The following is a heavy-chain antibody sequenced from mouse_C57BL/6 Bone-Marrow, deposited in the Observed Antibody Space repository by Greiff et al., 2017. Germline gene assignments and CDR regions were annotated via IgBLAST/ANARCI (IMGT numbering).Heavy chain of an antibody. V-gene: IGHV1-74*01. Sequence: QVQLQQPGAELVKPGASVKVSCTASGYTFTSYCMHWVKQRPGQGLEWIGRIHPSDSDTNYTQKFKGKATLTGAKSSSTTYMQLSSLTSEDSAVYYCRMETGFFDYWGQGTTRTVSS. CDR3: RMETGFFDY. CDR1: GYTFTSYC. J-gene: IGHJ2*01. CDR2: IHPSDSDT. D-gene: IGHD4-1*01.